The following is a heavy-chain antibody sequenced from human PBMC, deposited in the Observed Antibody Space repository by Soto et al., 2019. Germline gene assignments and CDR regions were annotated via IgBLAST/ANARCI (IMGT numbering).Heavy chain of an antibody. V-gene: IGHV5-51*01. J-gene: IGHJ6*02. CDR1: GYSFTSYW. D-gene: IGHD6-6*01. CDR3: ARHIAARPNYYYYGMDV. CDR2: IYPGDSDT. Sequence: PGESLKISCKGSGYSFTSYWIGWVRQMPGKGLEWMGIIYPGDSDTRYSPSFQGQVTTSADKSISTAYLQWSSLKASDTAMYYCARHIAARPNYYYYGMDVWGQGTTVTVS.